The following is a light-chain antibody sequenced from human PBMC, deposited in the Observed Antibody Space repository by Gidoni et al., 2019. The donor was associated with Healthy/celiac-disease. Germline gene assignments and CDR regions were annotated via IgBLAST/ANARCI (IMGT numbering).Light chain of an antibody. V-gene: IGKV2-28*01. CDR2: FGS. Sequence: DIVMTQSPLSLPVTPGEPAPISCRSSQSLLHSNGYNYLDWYLQKPGQSPQLLIYFGSNRAAGVPDRFSGSGSGTDFTLKISRVEAEDVGVYYCMQALQTPRTFGQGTKVEIK. CDR1: QSLLHSNGYNY. J-gene: IGKJ1*01. CDR3: MQALQTPRT.